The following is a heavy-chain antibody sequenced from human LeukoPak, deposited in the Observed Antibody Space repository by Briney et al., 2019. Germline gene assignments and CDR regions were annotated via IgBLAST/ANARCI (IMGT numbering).Heavy chain of an antibody. D-gene: IGHD1-26*01. CDR2: IRYDGSNK. Sequence: PGGSLRLSCAASGFTFSSYGMHWVRQAPGKGLEWVAFIRYDGSNKYYADSVKGRFTISRDNSKNTLYLQMNSLRAEDTAVYYCARPRGSYHDAFDIWGQGTMVTVSS. J-gene: IGHJ3*02. CDR1: GFTFSSYG. V-gene: IGHV3-30*02. CDR3: ARPRGSYHDAFDI.